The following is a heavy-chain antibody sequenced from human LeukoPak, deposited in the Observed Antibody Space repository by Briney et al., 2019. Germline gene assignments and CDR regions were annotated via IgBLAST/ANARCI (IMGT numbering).Heavy chain of an antibody. J-gene: IGHJ5*01. CDR3: VRHDGRGGATMGAFDS. V-gene: IGHV4-39*01. CDR1: AASISSSNHH. Sequence: SETLSFTCTISAASISSSNHHWGWIRQSPGKGLEWIGSIYSGRTFYYSPSLNSRVTISVVTSDQFTLQLNSVTAADTAVYYCVRHDGRGGATMGAFDSWGQGSLVTVSS. D-gene: IGHD5-12*01. CDR2: IYSGRTF.